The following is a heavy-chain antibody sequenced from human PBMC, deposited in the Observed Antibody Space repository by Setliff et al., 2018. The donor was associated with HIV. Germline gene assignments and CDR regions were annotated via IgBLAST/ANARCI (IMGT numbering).Heavy chain of an antibody. CDR1: GYSISSGYY. J-gene: IGHJ3*02. Sequence: SETLSLTCAVSGYSISSGYYWGWIRQPPGKGLEWIGSMYHSGSTYYNPSLKSRLTISVDTSKNQFSLKLSSVTAADTAVYYCARLFTTGIDAFDIWGQGTMVTDSS. CDR3: ARLFTTGIDAFDI. CDR2: MYHSGST. V-gene: IGHV4-38-2*01. D-gene: IGHD2-21*01.